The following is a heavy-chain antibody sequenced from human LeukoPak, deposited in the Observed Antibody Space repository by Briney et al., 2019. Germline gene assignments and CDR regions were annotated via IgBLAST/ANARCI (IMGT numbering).Heavy chain of an antibody. D-gene: IGHD1-26*01. J-gene: IGHJ4*02. CDR1: GGSISSYY. V-gene: IGHV4-59*01. CDR2: IYYSGST. CDR3: ACGTYCYFDY. Sequence: SETLSLTCTVSGGSISSYYWSLIRQPPGKGLEWIGYIYYSGSTNYNPSLKSRVTISVDTSKNQFSLNLNSVTAADTAVYYCACGTYCYFDYWGQGTLVTVSS.